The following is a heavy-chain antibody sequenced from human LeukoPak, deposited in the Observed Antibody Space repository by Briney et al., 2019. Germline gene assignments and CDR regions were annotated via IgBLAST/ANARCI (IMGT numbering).Heavy chain of an antibody. J-gene: IGHJ2*01. Sequence: TSETLSLTCAVYGGSFSGYYWSWIRQPPGKGLEWIGEINHSGSTNYNPSLKSRVTMSVDTSKNHFSLNLSSVTAADTAVYYCARVGGLVVAGFGHCDLWGRGTLVTVSS. CDR3: ARVGGLVVAGFGHCDL. CDR1: GGSFSGYY. D-gene: IGHD2-15*01. CDR2: INHSGST. V-gene: IGHV4-34*01.